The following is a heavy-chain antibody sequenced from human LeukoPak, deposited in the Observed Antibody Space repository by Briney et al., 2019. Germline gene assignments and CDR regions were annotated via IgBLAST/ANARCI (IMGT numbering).Heavy chain of an antibody. D-gene: IGHD6-13*01. J-gene: IGHJ4*02. CDR1: GFTFSSYG. V-gene: IGHV3-23*01. CDR3: AIRGIAAAGTVY. CDR2: ISGSGGST. Sequence: GGSLRLSCAASGFTFSSYGMSWVRQAPGKGLEWVSAISGSGGSTYYADSVKGRFTISRDNAKNSLYLQMNSLRAEDTAVYYCAIRGIAAAGTVYWGQGTLVTVSS.